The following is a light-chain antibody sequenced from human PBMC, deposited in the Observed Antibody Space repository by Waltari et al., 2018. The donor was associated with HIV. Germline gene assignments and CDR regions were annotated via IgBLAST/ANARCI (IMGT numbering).Light chain of an antibody. V-gene: IGKV1-12*01. CDR3: QQANNFPHT. Sequence: DTQMTQSPSSVSASVGASVTITCRASQSVGTSVAWYQQKPDRTPKLLIFEASRLQTGVPSRFGGSGSWTKFTLTITSLQPQDLATYFCQQANNFPHTFGQGT. J-gene: IGKJ2*01. CDR1: QSVGTS. CDR2: EAS.